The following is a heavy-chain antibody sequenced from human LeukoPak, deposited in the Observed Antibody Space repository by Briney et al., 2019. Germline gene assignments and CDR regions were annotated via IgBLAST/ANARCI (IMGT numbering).Heavy chain of an antibody. CDR2: INHSGST. CDR1: GGSFSGYY. D-gene: IGHD3-10*01. CDR3: AREVLLWFGESPFDY. Sequence: SETLSLTCAVYGGSFSGYYWSWIRQPPGKGLEWIGEINHSGSTNYNPSLKSRVTTSVDTSKNQFSLKLSSVTAADTAVYYCAREVLLWFGESPFDYWGQGTLVTVSS. V-gene: IGHV4-34*01. J-gene: IGHJ4*02.